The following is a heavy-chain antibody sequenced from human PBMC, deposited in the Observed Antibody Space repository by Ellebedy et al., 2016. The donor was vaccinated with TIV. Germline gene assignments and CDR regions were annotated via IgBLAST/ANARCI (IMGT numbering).Heavy chain of an antibody. D-gene: IGHD6-19*01. Sequence: GESLKISCTASGLTFSTYSMNWVRQAPGKGLEWVSCISSSGTYIFYADSVKGRFTISRDNAKNSLYLQINSLRVDDTAVYYCARGAPYSSGWYYFDVWGQGTLVTVSS. J-gene: IGHJ4*02. CDR1: GLTFSTYS. CDR2: ISSSGTYI. V-gene: IGHV3-21*01. CDR3: ARGAPYSSGWYYFDV.